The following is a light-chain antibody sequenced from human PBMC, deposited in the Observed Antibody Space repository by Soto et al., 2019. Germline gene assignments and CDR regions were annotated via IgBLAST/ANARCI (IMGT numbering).Light chain of an antibody. J-gene: IGKJ5*01. CDR1: QSVSSY. CDR3: QQRNIWPPVT. Sequence: ERATLSCRASQSVSSYLLWYQQKPGQAPRLLIYDASNRATGIPARFSGSGSETDFTLTISSLEPEDFAVYYCQQRNIWPPVTFGQGTRLEIK. V-gene: IGKV3-11*01. CDR2: DAS.